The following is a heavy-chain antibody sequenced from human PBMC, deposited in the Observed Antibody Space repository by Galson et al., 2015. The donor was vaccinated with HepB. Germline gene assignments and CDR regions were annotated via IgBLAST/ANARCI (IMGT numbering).Heavy chain of an antibody. J-gene: IGHJ4*02. CDR3: ARDAAQLRYFDLYDY. D-gene: IGHD3-9*01. Sequence: SLRLSCAASGFTFSSYAMHWVRQAPGKGLEWVAVISYDGSNKYYADSVKGRFTISRDNSKNTLYLQMNSPRAEDTAVYYCARDAAQLRYFDLYDYWGQGTLVTVSS. CDR1: GFTFSSYA. V-gene: IGHV3-30*04. CDR2: ISYDGSNK.